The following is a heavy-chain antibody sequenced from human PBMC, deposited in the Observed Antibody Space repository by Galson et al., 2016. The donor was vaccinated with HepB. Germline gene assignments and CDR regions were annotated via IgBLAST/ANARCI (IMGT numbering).Heavy chain of an antibody. J-gene: IGHJ6*02. CDR3: ARDFGYCSSTSCYKGGLFYYYGMDV. CDR1: GFTFSTYN. CDR2: ISNSNSYI. Sequence: SLRLSCAASGFTFSTYNMNWVRQAPGKGLEWVSSISNSNSYIYYTDSVKGRFTISRENAKNSLYLQMNSLRAEDTAVYYCARDFGYCSSTSCYKGGLFYYYGMDVWGQGTTVTVSS. D-gene: IGHD2-2*02. V-gene: IGHV3-21*01.